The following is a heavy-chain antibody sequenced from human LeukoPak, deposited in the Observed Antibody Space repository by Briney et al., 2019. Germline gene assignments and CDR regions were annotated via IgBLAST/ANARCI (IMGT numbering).Heavy chain of an antibody. CDR2: INTFGTTA. D-gene: IGHD3-3*01. CDR3: AKGLRFLEWLPDY. CDR1: GFTFSSYW. V-gene: IGHV3-74*01. Sequence: GGSLRLSCAVSGFTFSSYWMNWVRQVPGKGLVWVSHINTFGTTATYADSVKGRFTISRDNSKNTLYLQMNSLRAEDTAVYYCAKGLRFLEWLPDYWGQGTLVTVSS. J-gene: IGHJ4*02.